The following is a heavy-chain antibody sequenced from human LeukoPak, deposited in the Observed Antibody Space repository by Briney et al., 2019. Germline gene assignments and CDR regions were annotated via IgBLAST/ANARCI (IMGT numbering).Heavy chain of an antibody. CDR1: GFSFSSHS. V-gene: IGHV3-23*01. CDR3: SAQPESLAGAMQS. CDR2: ISPRSDFT. D-gene: IGHD1-1*01. Sequence: PGGSLRLSCAASGFSFSSHSMTWVRQAPGHGLDWVSTISPRSDFTFYADSVKGRFTVSRDNSRNILFLHMSTLRAEDTAVYYCSAQPESLAGAMQSWGQGALVTVSS. J-gene: IGHJ5*02.